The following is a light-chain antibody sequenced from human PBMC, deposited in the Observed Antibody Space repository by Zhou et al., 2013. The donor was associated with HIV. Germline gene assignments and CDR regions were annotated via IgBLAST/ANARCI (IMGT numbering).Light chain of an antibody. V-gene: IGKV1-39*01. J-gene: IGKJ3*01. CDR3: QQSYSSPPFT. CDR1: QSISSY. CDR2: AAS. Sequence: DIQMTQSPSSLSASVGDRVTITCRASQSISSYLNWYQQKPGKAPKLLIYAASSLQSGVPSRFSGTGFGTDSTLTISSLQPEDFATYYCQQSYSSPPFTFGPGTKVEI.